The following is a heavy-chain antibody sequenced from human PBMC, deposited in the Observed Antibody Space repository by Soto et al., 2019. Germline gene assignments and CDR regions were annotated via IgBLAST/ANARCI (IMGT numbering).Heavy chain of an antibody. Sequence: QVQLVESGGGVVQPGRSLRLSCAASGFTFSSYAMHWVRQAPGKGLEWVAVISYDGSNKYYADSVKGRFTISRDNSKNTLYLQMNSLIAEDTAVYYCARDGGAWIQLWLGWFDPWGQGTLVTVSS. J-gene: IGHJ5*02. CDR3: ARDGGAWIQLWLGWFDP. CDR2: ISYDGSNK. D-gene: IGHD5-18*01. CDR1: GFTFSSYA. V-gene: IGHV3-30-3*01.